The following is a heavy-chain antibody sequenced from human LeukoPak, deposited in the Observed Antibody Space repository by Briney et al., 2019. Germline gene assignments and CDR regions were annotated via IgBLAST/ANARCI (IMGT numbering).Heavy chain of an antibody. D-gene: IGHD3-22*01. V-gene: IGHV4-31*03. CDR1: GGSISSGGYY. CDR2: IYYSGST. Sequence: SETLSLTCTVSGGSISSGGYYWSWIRQHPGKGLEWIGYIYYSGSTYYNPSLKSRVTISVDTSKNQFSLKLSSVTAADTAVYYCASSYPSPVWESSSGYSIWGQGTMVTVSS. CDR3: ASSYPSPVWESSSGYSI. J-gene: IGHJ3*02.